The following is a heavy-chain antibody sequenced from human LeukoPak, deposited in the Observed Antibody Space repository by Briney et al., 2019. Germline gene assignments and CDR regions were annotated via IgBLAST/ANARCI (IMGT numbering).Heavy chain of an antibody. CDR1: GYTFTNYS. D-gene: IGHD1-26*01. J-gene: IGHJ4*02. CDR3: ARDLSGRYEFDY. Sequence: GASVKVSCKASGYTFTNYSKHWVRQAPGQGLEWMGWINPNSGGTNYAQKFQGRVTMTRDTSISTAYMELSRLRSDDTAVYYCARDLSGRYEFDYWGQGTLVTVSS. V-gene: IGHV1-2*02. CDR2: INPNSGGT.